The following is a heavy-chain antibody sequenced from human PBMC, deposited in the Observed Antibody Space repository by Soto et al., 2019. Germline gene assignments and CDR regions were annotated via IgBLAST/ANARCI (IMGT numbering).Heavy chain of an antibody. CDR2: INHSGST. CDR3: ARLGNRRITIFGVVISYGMDV. D-gene: IGHD3-3*01. Sequence: KPSETLSLTCAVYGGSFSGYYWSWIRQPPGKGLEWIGEINHSGSTNYNPSLKSRVTISVDTSKNQFSLKLSSVTAADTAVYYCARLGNRRITIFGVVISYGMDVWGQGTTVTVSS. J-gene: IGHJ6*02. CDR1: GGSFSGYY. V-gene: IGHV4-34*01.